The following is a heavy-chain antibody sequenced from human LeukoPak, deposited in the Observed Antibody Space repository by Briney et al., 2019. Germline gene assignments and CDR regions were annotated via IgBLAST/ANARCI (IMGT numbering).Heavy chain of an antibody. Sequence: ASVKVSCKASGYTFTGYYMHWVRQAPGQGLEWMGWINPNSGGTNYAQKFQGRVTMTRDTSISTAYMELSRLRSDDTAVYYCARVDFWSGCFGGMDYWGQGTLVTVSS. CDR1: GYTFTGYY. CDR2: INPNSGGT. V-gene: IGHV1-2*02. D-gene: IGHD3-3*01. CDR3: ARVDFWSGCFGGMDY. J-gene: IGHJ4*02.